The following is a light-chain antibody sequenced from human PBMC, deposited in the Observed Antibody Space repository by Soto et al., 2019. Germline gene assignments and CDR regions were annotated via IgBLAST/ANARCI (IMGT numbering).Light chain of an antibody. CDR2: GAS. CDR3: QQYGTSPCT. J-gene: IGKJ3*01. V-gene: IGKV3-20*01. CDR1: ESISRDY. Sequence: EIVLTQSPGTLSLSPGQRTTLSCRASESISRDYLAWYQQRLGQAPRLLIYGASSGATGIPDRFSGSGSGTDFTFTINRLEPEDFAVYYCQQYGTSPCTFGPGTKVDIK.